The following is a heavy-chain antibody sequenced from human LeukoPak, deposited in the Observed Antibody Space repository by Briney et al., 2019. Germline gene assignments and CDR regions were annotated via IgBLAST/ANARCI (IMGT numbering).Heavy chain of an antibody. D-gene: IGHD3-22*01. V-gene: IGHV3-30*04. CDR2: ISYDGSNK. CDR3: ARDLRYDSSGYPSGAFDI. Sequence: PGGSLRLSCAASGFTFSSYAMHWVRQAPGKGLEWVAVISYDGSNKYYADSVKGRFTISRDNSKNTLYLQMNSLRAEDTAVYYCARDLRYDSSGYPSGAFDIWGQGTMVTVSS. CDR1: GFTFSSYA. J-gene: IGHJ3*02.